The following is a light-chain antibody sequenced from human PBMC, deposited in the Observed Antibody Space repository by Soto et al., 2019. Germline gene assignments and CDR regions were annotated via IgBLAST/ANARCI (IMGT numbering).Light chain of an antibody. CDR3: QSYDSDFVV. V-gene: IGLV6-57*04. CDR2: ENN. J-gene: IGLJ2*01. Sequence: NFMLTQPHSVSESRGKTLSIACTRSSGSIANNYVQWYQQRPGSAPTTVIYENNQRLSGVPDRFSGSTDGSSNSASLTISGLHTEDEADYYCQSYDSDFVVFGGGTKVTVL. CDR1: SGSIANNY.